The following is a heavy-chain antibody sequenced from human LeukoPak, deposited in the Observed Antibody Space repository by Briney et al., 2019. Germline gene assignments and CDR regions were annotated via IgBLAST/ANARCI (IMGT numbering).Heavy chain of an antibody. V-gene: IGHV3-23*01. CDR3: AKGHSTSYFDY. CDR2: ISGSSGST. D-gene: IGHD5-18*01. J-gene: IGHJ4*02. Sequence: PGGSLRLSCAGSGFTFNNYAMSWVRQAPGKGLEWVSSISGSSGSTSYADSVKGRFTISRDNSKNTLYLQMDSLRAEDTARYYCAKGHSTSYFDYWGQGTLVTVPS. CDR1: GFTFNNYA.